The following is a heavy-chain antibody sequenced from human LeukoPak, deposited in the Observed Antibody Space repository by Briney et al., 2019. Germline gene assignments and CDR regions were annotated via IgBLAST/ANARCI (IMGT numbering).Heavy chain of an antibody. CDR2: IDWDDDK. Sequence: SGPTLVNPTQTLTLTCTFSGFSLSTSGMCVSWIRQPPGKALEWPALIDWDDDKYYSTSLKTRLTISKDTSKNQVVLTMTNMDPVDTATYYCARGCMVRGVGPYWYFDLWGRGTLVTVSS. CDR3: ARGCMVRGVGPYWYFDL. J-gene: IGHJ2*01. V-gene: IGHV2-70*01. D-gene: IGHD3-10*01. CDR1: GFSLSTSGMC.